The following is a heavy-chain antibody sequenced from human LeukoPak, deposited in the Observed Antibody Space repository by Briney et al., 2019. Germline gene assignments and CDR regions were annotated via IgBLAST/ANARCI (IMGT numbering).Heavy chain of an antibody. CDR3: ARGPLTGRWPDMGFDY. CDR2: ISYDGSNK. D-gene: IGHD5-24*01. Sequence: GGSLRLSCAASGFTFSSYAMHWVRQAPGKGLEWVAVISYDGSNKYYADSVEGRFTISRDNSKNTLYLQMNSLRAEDTAVYYCARGPLTGRWPDMGFDYWGQGTLVTVSS. V-gene: IGHV3-30-3*01. CDR1: GFTFSSYA. J-gene: IGHJ4*02.